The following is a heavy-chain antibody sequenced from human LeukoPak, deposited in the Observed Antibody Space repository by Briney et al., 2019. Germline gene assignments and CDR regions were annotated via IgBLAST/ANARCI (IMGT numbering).Heavy chain of an antibody. CDR3: ARVPTVGWRRSLNFDY. V-gene: IGHV4-34*01. Sequence: SETLSLTCAVYGGSFSVYYWSWIRQPPGKGLEWIGEINHSGSTNYNPSLKSRVTISVDTSKNQFSLKLSSVSAADTAVYYCARVPTVGWRRSLNFDYWGQGTLVTVSS. J-gene: IGHJ4*02. CDR2: INHSGST. CDR1: GGSFSVYY. D-gene: IGHD4-23*01.